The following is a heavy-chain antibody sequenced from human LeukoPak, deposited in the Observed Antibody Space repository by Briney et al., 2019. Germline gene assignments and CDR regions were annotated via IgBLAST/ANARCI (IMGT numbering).Heavy chain of an antibody. V-gene: IGHV3-15*01. J-gene: IGHJ4*02. CDR1: GFTFSSYD. D-gene: IGHD2-2*01. CDR3: TTDPIVVVPAAVFLDY. Sequence: GGSLRLSCAASGFTFSSYDMHWVRQAPGKGLEWVGRIKSKTDGGTTDYAAPVKGRFTISRDDSKNTLYLQMNSLKTEDTAVYYCTTDPIVVVPAAVFLDYWGQGTLVTVSS. CDR2: IKSKTDGGTT.